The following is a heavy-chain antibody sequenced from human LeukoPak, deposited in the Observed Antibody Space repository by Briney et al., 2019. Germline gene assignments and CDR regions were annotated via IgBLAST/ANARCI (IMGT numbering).Heavy chain of an antibody. CDR1: GGSFSGYY. CDR3: ARSRGGRTDIVVVPAARRFAFDI. Sequence: SETLSLTRAVYGGSFSGYYWSWIRQPPGKGLEWIGEINHSGSTNYNPSLKSRVTISVDTSKNQFSLKLSSVTAADTAVYYCARSRGGRTDIVVVPAARRFAFDIWGQGTMVTVSS. CDR2: INHSGST. D-gene: IGHD2-2*01. J-gene: IGHJ3*02. V-gene: IGHV4-34*01.